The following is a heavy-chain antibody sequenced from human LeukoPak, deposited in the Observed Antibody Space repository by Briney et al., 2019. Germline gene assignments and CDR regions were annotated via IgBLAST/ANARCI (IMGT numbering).Heavy chain of an antibody. CDR3: AKRPPGSGLDY. J-gene: IGHJ4*02. D-gene: IGHD3-10*01. CDR1: GFTFSSYD. CDR2: IRYDGSNR. V-gene: IGHV3-30*02. Sequence: GGSLRLSCAASGFTFSSYDIHWVRQAPGKGLEWVAFIRYDGSNRNYADSVQGRFTISRDNSKNTLYLQMTSLRTEDTAIYHCAKRPPGSGLDYWGQGTLVTVSS.